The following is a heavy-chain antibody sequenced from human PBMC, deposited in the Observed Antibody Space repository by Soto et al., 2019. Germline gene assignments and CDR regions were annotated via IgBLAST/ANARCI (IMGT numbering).Heavy chain of an antibody. D-gene: IGHD6-6*01. CDR2: IDPTDSYT. Sequence: SQKISCSGSGYSFISHWVSWVRQMNGKGLEWMGRIDPTDSYTNYSLSFQGHVTISADKSISTAYLQSICLKASDPAMYYCARLEYSRTRGMDIWAQGTTLTVSS. CDR3: ARLEYSRTRGMDI. CDR1: GYSFISHW. V-gene: IGHV5-10-1*01. J-gene: IGHJ6*02.